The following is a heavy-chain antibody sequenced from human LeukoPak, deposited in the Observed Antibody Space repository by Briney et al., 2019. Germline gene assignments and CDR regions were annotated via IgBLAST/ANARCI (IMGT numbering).Heavy chain of an antibody. D-gene: IGHD2-15*01. CDR3: AKQLGYCSDGSCYFPY. CDR1: GFTFSSYA. CDR2: ISNRGTTI. V-gene: IGHV3-48*04. Sequence: PGGSLRLSCAASGFTFSSYAMHWVRQAPGKGLEWVSYISNRGTTIHYADSVRGRFTISRDNAKKSLYLQMNGLRAEDTAVYYCAKQLGYCSDGSCYFPYWGQGTLVTVSS. J-gene: IGHJ4*02.